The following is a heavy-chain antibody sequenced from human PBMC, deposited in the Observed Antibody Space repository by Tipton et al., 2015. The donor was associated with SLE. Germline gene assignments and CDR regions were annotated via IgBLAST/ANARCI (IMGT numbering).Heavy chain of an antibody. CDR2: IRYDGSNK. V-gene: IGHV3-30*02. J-gene: IGHJ6*02. D-gene: IGHD6-19*01. Sequence: SLRLSCAASGFTFSSYGMHWVRQAPGKGLEWVAFIRYDGSNKYYADSVKGRFTISRDNSKNTLYLQMNSLRAEDTAVYYCAKGGLSSGWPSGMDVWGQGTTVTVSS. CDR1: GFTFSSYG. CDR3: AKGGLSSGWPSGMDV.